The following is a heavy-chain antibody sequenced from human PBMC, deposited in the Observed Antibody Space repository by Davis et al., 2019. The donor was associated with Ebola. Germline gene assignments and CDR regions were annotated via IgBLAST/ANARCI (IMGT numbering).Heavy chain of an antibody. CDR1: GGSISSSNW. Sequence: PSETLSLTCAVSGGSISSSNWWSWVRQPPGKGLEWIGEIYHSGSTNYNPSLKSRVTISVDKSKNQFSLKLSSVTAADTAVYYCARQSGTYEGIWFDPWGQGTLVTVSS. J-gene: IGHJ5*02. CDR2: IYHSGST. CDR3: ARQSGTYEGIWFDP. V-gene: IGHV4-4*02. D-gene: IGHD5-12*01.